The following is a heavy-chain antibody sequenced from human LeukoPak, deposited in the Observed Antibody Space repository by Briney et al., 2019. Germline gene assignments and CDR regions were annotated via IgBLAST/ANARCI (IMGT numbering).Heavy chain of an antibody. CDR3: ASRSGYYPSYFDY. J-gene: IGHJ4*02. Sequence: SETLSLTCTVSGGSISSSSHYWSWVRQPPGKGLEWIGSMYYSGSTYYNPSLKSRVTISVDTSKNQFSLKVTSVTAAVTAVYYCASRSGYYPSYFDYWGQGILVTVSS. D-gene: IGHD3-22*01. CDR2: MYYSGST. V-gene: IGHV4-39*01. CDR1: GGSISSSSHY.